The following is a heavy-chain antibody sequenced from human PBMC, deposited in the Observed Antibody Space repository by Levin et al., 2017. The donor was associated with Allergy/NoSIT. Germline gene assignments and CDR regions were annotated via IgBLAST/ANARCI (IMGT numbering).Heavy chain of an antibody. CDR2: ISYDGSNK. J-gene: IGHJ5*02. D-gene: IGHD6-13*01. V-gene: IGHV3-30*18. CDR3: AKDAPSLRYSSSWPQGWFDP. CDR1: GFTFSSYG. Sequence: PGGSLRLSCAASGFTFSSYGMHWVRQAPGKGLEWVAVISYDGSNKYYADSVKGRFTISRDNSKNTLYLQMNSLRAEDTAVYYCAKDAPSLRYSSSWPQGWFDPWGQGTLVTVSS.